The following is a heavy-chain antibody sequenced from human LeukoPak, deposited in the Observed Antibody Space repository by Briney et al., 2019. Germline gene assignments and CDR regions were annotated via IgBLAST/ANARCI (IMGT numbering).Heavy chain of an antibody. CDR1: GFTFSSYG. CDR2: ISYDGSNK. V-gene: IGHV3-30*03. CDR3: ARGDIVGATTTPFDY. D-gene: IGHD1-26*01. Sequence: PGGSLRLSCAASGFTFSSYGMHWVRQAPGKGLEWVAVISYDGSNKYYADSVKGRFTISRDNSKNTLYLQMNSLRAEDTAVYYCARGDIVGATTTPFDYWGQGTLVTVSS. J-gene: IGHJ4*02.